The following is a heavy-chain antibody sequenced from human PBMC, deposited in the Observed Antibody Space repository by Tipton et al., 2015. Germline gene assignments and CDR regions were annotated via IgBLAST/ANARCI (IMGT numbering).Heavy chain of an antibody. Sequence: TLSLTCTVSGGSVTSGSYYWGWVRQPPGKGLEWIGNIYYSGSTHYNPSLKSRVTISMDTSKDQFSLKLTSVTAADTAVYYCARREAKGDHLPFDYWGQGTLVTVSS. CDR1: GGSVTSGSYY. V-gene: IGHV4-39*01. CDR3: ARREAKGDHLPFDY. J-gene: IGHJ4*02. CDR2: IYYSGST. D-gene: IGHD2-21*02.